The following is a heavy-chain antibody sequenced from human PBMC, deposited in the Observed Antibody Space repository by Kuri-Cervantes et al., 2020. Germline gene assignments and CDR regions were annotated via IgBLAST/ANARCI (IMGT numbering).Heavy chain of an antibody. CDR3: ARDSSTMARTGDWFDP. CDR1: GFTFSSYW. CDR2: IKQDGSEK. D-gene: IGHD4/OR15-4a*01. V-gene: IGHV3-7*01. J-gene: IGHJ5*02. Sequence: GESLKISCAASGFTFSSYWMSWVRQAPGKGLEWVANIKQDGSEKYYVDSVKGRFTISRDNAKTSLYLQMNSLSAEDTAVYYCARDSSTMARTGDWFDPWGQGTLVTVSS.